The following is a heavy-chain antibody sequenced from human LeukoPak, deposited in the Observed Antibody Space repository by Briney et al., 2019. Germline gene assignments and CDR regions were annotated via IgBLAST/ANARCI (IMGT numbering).Heavy chain of an antibody. CDR3: ARLPEFGSGWYFDY. D-gene: IGHD6-19*01. V-gene: IGHV4-59*08. J-gene: IGHJ4*02. CDR2: ISYTGST. CDR1: GGSISIYY. Sequence: SETLSLTCTVSGGSISIYYWNWIRQPPGKGLECIGYISYTGSTNYNPSLKSRVSISLDTSKNQFSLKLSSVTAADTAVYYCARLPEFGSGWYFDYWGQGTLVTVSS.